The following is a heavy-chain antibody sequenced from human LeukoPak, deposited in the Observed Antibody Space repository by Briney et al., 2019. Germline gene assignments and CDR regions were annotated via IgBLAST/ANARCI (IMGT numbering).Heavy chain of an antibody. J-gene: IGHJ4*02. Sequence: SETLSLTCSVSGGSISSSSYYWGWIRQPPGKGLEWIGSIYYSGSTYYNPSLKSRVTISVDTSKNQFSLKLSSVTAADTAVYYCARELETYYYGSGSPGVSDYWGQGTLVTVSS. V-gene: IGHV4-39*07. D-gene: IGHD3-10*01. CDR2: IYYSGST. CDR3: ARELETYYYGSGSPGVSDY. CDR1: GGSISSSSYY.